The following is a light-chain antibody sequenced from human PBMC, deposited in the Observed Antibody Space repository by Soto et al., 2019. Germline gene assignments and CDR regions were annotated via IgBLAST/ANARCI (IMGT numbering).Light chain of an antibody. CDR1: QSVDSNY. CDR2: GAS. Sequence: EMVMTQSPATLSVSPGESATLSCLASQSVDSNYLAWYQQKPGQAPRVLIYGASSRATGIPDRFSGSGSGTDFILTISRLEPDDFAVYYCQQYGRSPRTFGQGTKVDI. V-gene: IGKV3-20*01. CDR3: QQYGRSPRT. J-gene: IGKJ1*01.